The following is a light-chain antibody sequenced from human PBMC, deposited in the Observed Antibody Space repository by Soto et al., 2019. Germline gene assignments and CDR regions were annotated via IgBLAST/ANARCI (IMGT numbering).Light chain of an antibody. CDR1: QRPLHSNGYNS. V-gene: IGKV2-28*01. J-gene: IGKJ1*01. CDR2: VGS. Sequence: RTPSTLSPPVTPDAPASISCRNSQRPLHSNGYNSLDWYLQKPGQSPQLLIFVGSKRAAGVPDRFSGSGSCTDFTLKVSRVEAEDVGTYYRMQALQLPTSGQGTKVDI. CDR3: MQALQLPT.